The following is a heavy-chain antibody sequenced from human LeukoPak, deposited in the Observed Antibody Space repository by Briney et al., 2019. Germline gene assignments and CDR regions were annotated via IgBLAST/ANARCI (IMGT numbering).Heavy chain of an antibody. J-gene: IGHJ6*02. CDR2: IYYSGST. D-gene: IGHD2-15*01. CDR3: AREGGGGYYYGMDV. Sequence: ASETLSLTCTVSGGSISSHYWSWIRQPPGKGLEWIGYIYYSGSTNYNPSLKSRVTISVDTSKNQFSLKLSSVTAADTAVYYCAREGGGGYYYGMDVWGQGTTVTVSS. V-gene: IGHV4-59*11. CDR1: GGSISSHY.